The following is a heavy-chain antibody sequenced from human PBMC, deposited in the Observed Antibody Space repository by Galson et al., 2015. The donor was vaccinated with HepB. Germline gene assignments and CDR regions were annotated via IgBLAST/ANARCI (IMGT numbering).Heavy chain of an antibody. CDR1: GFIFSSYS. CDR3: ARDPSWDLEVVMNY. Sequence: SLRLSCAASGFIFSSYSVHWVRQAPGKGLEWVAVISHDGSVKHYLQSVKGRFTISRDNSKNTLYLQMNSLRAEDTAVYYCARDPSWDLEVVMNYWGQGTLVTVSS. J-gene: IGHJ4*02. D-gene: IGHD3-22*01. V-gene: IGHV3-30*03. CDR2: ISHDGSVK.